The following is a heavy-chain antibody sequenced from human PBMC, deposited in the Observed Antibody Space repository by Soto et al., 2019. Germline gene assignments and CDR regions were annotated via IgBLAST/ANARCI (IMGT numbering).Heavy chain of an antibody. CDR1: GGSISSGGYY. CDR3: ARVPSLYDFWSGFSDAFDI. V-gene: IGHV4-31*03. CDR2: IYYSGST. D-gene: IGHD3-3*01. J-gene: IGHJ3*02. Sequence: QVQLQESGPGLVKPSQTLSLTCTVSGGSISSGGYYWSWIRQHPGKGLEWIGYIYYSGSTYYNPSLKSRVTISVDTSKNQFSLKLSSVTAADTAVYYCARVPSLYDFWSGFSDAFDIRGQGTMVTVSS.